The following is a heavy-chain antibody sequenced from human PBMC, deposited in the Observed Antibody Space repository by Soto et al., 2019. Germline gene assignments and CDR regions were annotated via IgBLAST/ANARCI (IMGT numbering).Heavy chain of an antibody. Sequence: GGSLRLSCAAHGLTFSSYAMSWFRQAPGKGLEWVSSIWSSGGGTYYADSVKGRFTISRDNSKNTLYLQMNSLRAEDTAVYYWAKDRDIPARRHFDSSGQENLVSLYS. CDR1: GLTFSSYA. V-gene: IGHV3-23*01. CDR2: IWSSGGGT. J-gene: IGHJ4*02. D-gene: IGHD3-9*01. CDR3: AKDRDIPARRHFDS.